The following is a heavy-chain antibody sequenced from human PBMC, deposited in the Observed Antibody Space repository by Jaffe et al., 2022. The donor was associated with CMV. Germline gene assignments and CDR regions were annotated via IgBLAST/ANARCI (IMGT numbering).Heavy chain of an antibody. CDR3: ARDRGRGQQLALDY. Sequence: QVQLVESGGGVVQPGRSLRLSCAASGFTFSSYGMHWVRQAPGKGLEWVAVIWYDGSNKYYADSVKGRFTISRDNSKNTLYLQMNSLRAEDTAVYYCARDRGRGQQLALDYWGQGTLVTVSS. V-gene: IGHV3-33*08. CDR1: GFTFSSYG. J-gene: IGHJ4*02. CDR2: IWYDGSNK. D-gene: IGHD6-13*01.